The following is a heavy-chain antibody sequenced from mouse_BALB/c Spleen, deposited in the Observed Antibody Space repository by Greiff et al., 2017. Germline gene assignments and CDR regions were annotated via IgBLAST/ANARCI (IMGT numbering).Heavy chain of an antibody. V-gene: IGHV3-6*02. J-gene: IGHJ4*01. D-gene: IGHD1-1*01. Sequence: EVKLVESGPGLVKPSQSLSLTCSVTGYSITSGYYWNWIRQFPGNKLEWMGYISYDGSNNYNPSLKNRISITRDTSKNQFFLKLNSVTTEDTATYYCARDTTVVPYYYAMDYWGQGTSVTVSS. CDR3: ARDTTVVPYYYAMDY. CDR1: GYSITSGYY. CDR2: ISYDGSN.